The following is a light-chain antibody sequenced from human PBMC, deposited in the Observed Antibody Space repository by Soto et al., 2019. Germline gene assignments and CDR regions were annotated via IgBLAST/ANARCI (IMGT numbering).Light chain of an antibody. Sequence: QSVLTQPPSVSAAPRQRVTISCSGSRSNIGNNAVDWYQQVPGQAPKLLIYYDDLLPSGVSDRFSGSKSGTSASLAISGLQSDDEADYYCVAWDDSLNGWIFGGGTQLTVL. CDR1: RSNIGNNA. J-gene: IGLJ2*01. CDR3: VAWDDSLNGWI. CDR2: YDD. V-gene: IGLV1-36*01.